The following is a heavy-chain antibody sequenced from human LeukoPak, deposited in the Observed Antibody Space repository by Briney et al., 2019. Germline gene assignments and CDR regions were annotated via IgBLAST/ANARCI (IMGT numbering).Heavy chain of an antibody. Sequence: PGGSLRLSCAASGFTFGNFLMTWVRQAPGKGPEWVSAISGSGGDTYYADSVKGRFTISRDNSKNTLYLQMNSLRAEDTAVYYCAKKGATTGDFDYWGQGTLVTVSS. V-gene: IGHV3-23*01. CDR2: ISGSGGDT. J-gene: IGHJ4*02. CDR3: AKKGATTGDFDY. D-gene: IGHD1-26*01. CDR1: GFTFGNFL.